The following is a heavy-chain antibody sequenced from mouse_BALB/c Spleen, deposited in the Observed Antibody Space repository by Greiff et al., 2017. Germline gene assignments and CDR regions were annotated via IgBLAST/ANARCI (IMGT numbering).Heavy chain of an antibody. CDR2: IWTGGGT. CDR3: VRELSYYAMDY. V-gene: IGHV2-9-2*01. CDR1: GFSLTSYD. Sequence: QVQLQQSGPGLVAPSQSLSITCTVSGFSLTSYDISWIRQPPGKGLEWLGVIWTGGGTNYNSAIMSRLSISKDNSKSQVFLKMNSLQTDDTAIYYCVRELSYYAMDYWGQGTSVTVSS. J-gene: IGHJ4*01.